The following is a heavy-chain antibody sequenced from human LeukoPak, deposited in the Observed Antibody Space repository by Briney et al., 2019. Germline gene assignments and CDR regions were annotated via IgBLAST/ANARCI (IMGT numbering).Heavy chain of an antibody. CDR1: GGSISSSSYY. J-gene: IGHJ5*02. Sequence: SETLSLTCTVSGGSISSSSYYWGWIRQPPGKGLEWIGCIYYTGSTNYNPSLKSRVTISVDTSKNQFSLKLNSVTAADTAVYYCARHYSVRDWFDPWGQGTLVTVSS. D-gene: IGHD3-10*01. CDR2: IYYTGST. V-gene: IGHV4-61*05. CDR3: ARHYSVRDWFDP.